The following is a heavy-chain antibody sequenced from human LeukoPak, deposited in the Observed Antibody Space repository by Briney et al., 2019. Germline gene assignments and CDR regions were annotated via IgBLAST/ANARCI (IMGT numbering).Heavy chain of an antibody. CDR1: GGTFSSYA. CDR2: IIPILGIA. CDR3: ARDYYDSSGYPYYFNY. J-gene: IGHJ4*02. V-gene: IGHV1-69*04. D-gene: IGHD3-22*01. Sequence: GASVKVSCKASGGTFSSYAISWVRQAPGQGLEWMGRIIPILGIANYAQKFQGRFTITADKSTSTAYMELSSLRSEDTAVYYCARDYYDSSGYPYYFNYWGQGTLVTVSS.